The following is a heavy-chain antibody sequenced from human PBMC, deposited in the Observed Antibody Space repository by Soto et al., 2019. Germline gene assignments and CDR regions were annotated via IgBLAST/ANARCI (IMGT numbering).Heavy chain of an antibody. CDR3: ARSTSLGGMDV. Sequence: EVQLVESGGGLVMPGGSLRLSCIASGFSFSTYSMNWVRQAPGKGLEWVSSIRRSGDYTYYADSLKGRFTISRDNAQNSLSLQMISLRAEHTAVYYCARSTSLGGMDVWGQGTTVTVSS. CDR2: IRRSGDYT. D-gene: IGHD1-1*01. V-gene: IGHV3-21*01. CDR1: GFSFSTYS. J-gene: IGHJ6*02.